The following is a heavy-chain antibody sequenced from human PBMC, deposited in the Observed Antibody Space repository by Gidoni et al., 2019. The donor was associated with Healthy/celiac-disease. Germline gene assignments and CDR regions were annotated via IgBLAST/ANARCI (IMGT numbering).Heavy chain of an antibody. CDR2: ISSSSSYI. D-gene: IGHD1-20*01. CDR3: ARTMGDGITGFFDY. CDR1: GFTFSSYS. Sequence: EVQLVESGGGLVKPGGSLRLSCAASGFTFSSYSMNWVRQAPGKGLEWVSSISSSSSYIYYADSVKGRFTISRDNAKNSLYLQMNSLRAEDTAVYYCARTMGDGITGFFDYWGQGTLVTVSS. J-gene: IGHJ4*02. V-gene: IGHV3-21*01.